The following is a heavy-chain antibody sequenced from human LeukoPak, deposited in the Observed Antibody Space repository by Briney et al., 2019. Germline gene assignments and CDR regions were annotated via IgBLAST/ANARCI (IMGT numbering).Heavy chain of an antibody. D-gene: IGHD6-6*01. CDR2: ISYSGST. J-gene: IGHJ4*02. V-gene: IGHV4-59*02. CDR3: ASASSSSYIDY. CDR1: GGSVSSYY. Sequence: SETLSLTCTVSGGSVSSYYWSWIRQPPGKGLEWIGYISYSGSTNYNPSLKSRVTISVDTPKNQFSLKVSSVTAADTAVYYCASASSSSYIDYWGQGTLVTVSS.